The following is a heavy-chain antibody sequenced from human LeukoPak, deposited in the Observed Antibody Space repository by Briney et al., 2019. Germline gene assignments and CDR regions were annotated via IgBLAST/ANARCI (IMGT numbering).Heavy chain of an antibody. V-gene: IGHV4-59*01. CDR3: ARVRTNYYDDDEYYFDY. CDR1: GGSISSYY. D-gene: IGHD3-22*01. Sequence: KPSETLSLTCTVSGGSISSYYWSWIRQPPGKGLEWIGYIYYSGSTNYNPSLKSRVTISVDTSKNQFSLKLSSVTAADTAVYYCARVRTNYYDDDEYYFDYWGQGTLVTVSS. CDR2: IYYSGST. J-gene: IGHJ4*02.